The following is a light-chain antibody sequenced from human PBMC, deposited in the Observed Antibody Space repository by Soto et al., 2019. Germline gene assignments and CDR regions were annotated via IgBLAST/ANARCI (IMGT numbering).Light chain of an antibody. J-gene: IGLJ2*01. CDR1: SSDVGGYNY. CDR2: EVN. Sequence: QSALTQPPSASGSRGQSVTISCTGTSSDVGGYNYVSWYQQHPGRAPKLMIYEVNKRPSGVPDRFSGSKSGYTASLTVSGLQTEDEGDYYCSSYAGSNDVVFGGGTKVTVL. V-gene: IGLV2-8*01. CDR3: SSYAGSNDVV.